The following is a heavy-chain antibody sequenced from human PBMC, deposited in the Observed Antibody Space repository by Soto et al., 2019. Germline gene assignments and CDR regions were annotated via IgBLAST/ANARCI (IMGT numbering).Heavy chain of an antibody. Sequence: EVQLLESGGGLVQPGGSLRLSCAASGFTFSSYAMSWVRQAPGKGLEWVSAISGSGGSTYYADSVKGRFTISRDNSKNTLYLQRTSLSAEDTGVYYCAKEAAYRITLGSGDYWGQGTLVTGSS. D-gene: IGHD3-16*01. V-gene: IGHV3-23*01. CDR1: GFTFSSYA. J-gene: IGHJ4*02. CDR3: AKEAAYRITLGSGDY. CDR2: ISGSGGST.